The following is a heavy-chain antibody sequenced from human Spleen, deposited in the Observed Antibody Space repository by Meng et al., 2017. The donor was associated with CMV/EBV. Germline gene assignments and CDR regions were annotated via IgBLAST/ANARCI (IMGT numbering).Heavy chain of an antibody. J-gene: IGHJ6*02. V-gene: IGHV1-2*02. CDR3: ARDGPRVYYYYGMDV. CDR1: GYTFTGYY. D-gene: IGHD3/OR15-3a*01. Sequence: ASVKVSCKASGYTFTGYYMHWVRQAPGQGLEWMGWINPNSGGTNYAQKFQGRVTMTRDTSISTAYMELSRLRSDDTAVYYYARDGPRVYYYYGMDVWGQGTTVTVSS. CDR2: INPNSGGT.